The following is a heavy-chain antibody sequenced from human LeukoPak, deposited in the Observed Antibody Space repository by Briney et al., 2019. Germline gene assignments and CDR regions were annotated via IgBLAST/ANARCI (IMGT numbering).Heavy chain of an antibody. CDR2: ISNNGGYT. V-gene: IGHV3-23*01. J-gene: IGHJ4*02. CDR1: GFTFSSSA. D-gene: IGHD4-23*01. Sequence: GGSLRLSCAASGFTFSSSAMSWVRQAPGKGLEWVSAISNNGGYTYYADSVQGRFTIPRDNSKNTLCLQMNSLRAEDTAVYYCAKALYGGHDYWGQGTLVTVSS. CDR3: AKALYGGHDY.